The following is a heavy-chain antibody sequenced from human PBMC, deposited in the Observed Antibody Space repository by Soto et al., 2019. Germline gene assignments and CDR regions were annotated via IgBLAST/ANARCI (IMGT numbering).Heavy chain of an antibody. CDR2: IIPIFGTA. CDR1: GGTISSSA. D-gene: IGHD4-17*01. Sequence: SVKVSCKASGGTISSSAISWVRQAPGQGVEWMGGIIPIFGTANYAQKFQGRVRITADESTSTAYMELSSLRSEDRAVYYCARTTTVTKVFLGPWREVVYGMDVWGQGTTVTVS. CDR3: ARTTTVTKVFLGPWREVVYGMDV. V-gene: IGHV1-69*13. J-gene: IGHJ6*02.